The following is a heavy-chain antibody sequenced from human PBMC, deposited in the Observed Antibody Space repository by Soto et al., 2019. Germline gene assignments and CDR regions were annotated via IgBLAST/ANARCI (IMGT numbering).Heavy chain of an antibody. D-gene: IGHD1-26*01. CDR1: GDSISSGPYY. J-gene: IGHJ4*02. Sequence: QLQLQESGPGLVKSSETLSLTCTVSGDSISSGPYYWGWIRQTPGKGLGWIGSFYYTGNTYYNTSLKSRVSISVGASKSQFSLKLSSVTAADTAIYYCARHKTSGGGYYIFENWGQGTLVTVSS. CDR3: ARHKTSGGGYYIFEN. V-gene: IGHV4-39*01. CDR2: FYYTGNT.